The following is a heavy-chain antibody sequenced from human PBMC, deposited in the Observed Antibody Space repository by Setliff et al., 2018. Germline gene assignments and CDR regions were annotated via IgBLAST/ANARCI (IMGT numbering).Heavy chain of an antibody. Sequence: AGGSVRLSCAASGFTFSSYNMNWVRQAPGKGLEWVSYISSSSSTIYYADSVKGRFTISRDNAKNSLSLQMNSLRAEDTAVFYCARDPNSGSYWNYYYYMDVWGKGTTVTVSS. J-gene: IGHJ6*03. D-gene: IGHD1-26*01. V-gene: IGHV3-48*01. CDR1: GFTFSSYN. CDR3: ARDPNSGSYWNYYYYMDV. CDR2: ISSSSSTI.